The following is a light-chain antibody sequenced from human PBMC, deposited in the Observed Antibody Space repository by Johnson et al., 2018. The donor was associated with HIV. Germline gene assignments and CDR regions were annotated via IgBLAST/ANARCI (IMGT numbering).Light chain of an antibody. CDR1: SSNIGNNY. J-gene: IGLJ1*01. Sequence: QSVLTQPPSVSAAPGQKVTISCSGSSSNIGNNYVSWYQQLPGTAPKLLIYDNNKRPSGIPDRFSGSKSVTSATLGISGLQTGDEADYYCGTWDSRLNVYLFGTGTKVTVL. CDR2: DNN. CDR3: GTWDSRLNVYL. V-gene: IGLV1-51*01.